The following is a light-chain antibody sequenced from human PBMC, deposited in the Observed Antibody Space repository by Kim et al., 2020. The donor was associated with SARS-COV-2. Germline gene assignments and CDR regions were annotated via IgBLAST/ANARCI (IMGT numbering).Light chain of an antibody. V-gene: IGLV3-19*01. CDR2: GKT. CDR3: KSRDSSGNLVV. Sequence: SSELTQDPAVSVALGQTVRITCQGDSLRSFSASWYRQKAGQAPLLVIYGKTNRPSGIPDRFSASSSGNTASLTITGAQAEDEGDYYCKSRDSSGNLVVFGSGTKVTVL. J-gene: IGLJ1*01. CDR1: SLRSFS.